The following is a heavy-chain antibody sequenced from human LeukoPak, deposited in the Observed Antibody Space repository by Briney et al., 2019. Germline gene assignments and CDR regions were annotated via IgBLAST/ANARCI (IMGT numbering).Heavy chain of an antibody. V-gene: IGHV3-48*04. J-gene: IGHJ4*02. D-gene: IGHD1-26*01. CDR2: IGGSGTTI. Sequence: GGSLRLSCVASGFTFSSYNMNWVRPAPVEGLEWVSYIGGSGTTIYYADSVKGRFTISRDNAKNSLYLQMNSLRAEDTAVYYCARARGSYSHDYWGQGTLVTVSS. CDR3: ARARGSYSHDY. CDR1: GFTFSSYN.